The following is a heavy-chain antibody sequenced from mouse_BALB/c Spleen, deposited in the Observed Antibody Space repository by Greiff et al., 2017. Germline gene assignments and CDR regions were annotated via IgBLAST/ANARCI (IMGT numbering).Heavy chain of an antibody. CDR2: INPYYGST. Sequence: VQLQQTGPELVKPGASVKISCKASGYSFTDYIMLWVKQSHGKSLEWIGNINPYYGSTSYNLKFKGKATLTVDKSSSTAYMQLNSLTSEDSAVYYCARGDYGKDYAMDYWGQGTSVTVSS. D-gene: IGHD2-1*01. V-gene: IGHV1-39*01. CDR1: GYSFTDYI. CDR3: ARGDYGKDYAMDY. J-gene: IGHJ4*01.